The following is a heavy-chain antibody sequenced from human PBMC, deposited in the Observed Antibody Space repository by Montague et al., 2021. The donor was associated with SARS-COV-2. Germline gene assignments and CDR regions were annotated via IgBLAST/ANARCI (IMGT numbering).Heavy chain of an antibody. V-gene: IGHV3-11*03. CDR3: ASFTMVRGAPGYGMDV. Sequence: SLSLSWSASGFTFSDCYMTWIRQAPGKGLEWLSYIGTRSTYTNYADSVKGRFTISRDDAKNSLYLQMNSLRAEDTAVYYCASFTMVRGAPGYGMDVWGQGTTVTVSS. J-gene: IGHJ6*02. CDR1: GFTFSDCY. CDR2: IGTRSTYT. D-gene: IGHD3-10*01.